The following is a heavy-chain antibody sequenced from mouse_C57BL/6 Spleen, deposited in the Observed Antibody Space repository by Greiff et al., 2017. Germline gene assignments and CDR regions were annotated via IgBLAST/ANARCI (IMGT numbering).Heavy chain of an antibody. CDR1: GYTFTSYW. V-gene: IGHV1-55*01. CDR2: IYPGSGST. CDR3: ARNRDYYAMDY. Sequence: VQVVESGAELVKPGASVKMSCKASGYTFTSYWITWVKQRPGQGLEWIGDIYPGSGSTNYNEKFKSKATLTVDTSSSTAYMQLSSLTSEDSAVYYCARNRDYYAMDYWGQGTSVTVSS. D-gene: IGHD2-14*01. J-gene: IGHJ4*01.